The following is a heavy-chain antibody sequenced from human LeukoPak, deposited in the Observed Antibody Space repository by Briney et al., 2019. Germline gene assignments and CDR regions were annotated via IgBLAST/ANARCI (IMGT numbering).Heavy chain of an antibody. CDR3: AKTARPYYYYGMDV. CDR2: ISYDGSNK. J-gene: IGHJ6*02. CDR1: GFTFSDYS. V-gene: IGHV3-30*18. Sequence: GGSLRLSCAASGFTFSDYSMNWVRQAPGKGLEWVAVISYDGSNKYYADSVKGRFTISRDNSKNTLYLQMNSLRAEDTAVYYCAKTARPYYYYGMDVWGQGTTVTVSS.